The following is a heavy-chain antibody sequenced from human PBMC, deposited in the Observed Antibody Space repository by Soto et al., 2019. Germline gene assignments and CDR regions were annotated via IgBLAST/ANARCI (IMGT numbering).Heavy chain of an antibody. D-gene: IGHD5-12*01. V-gene: IGHV3-23*01. CDR3: AKYGSHSGYELDS. J-gene: IGHJ4*02. CDR2: IRGSGTAT. Sequence: PGGSLRLSCVASGFTFTKFAMSWVRQAPGKGLEWVSSIRGSGTATYYADSAKGRFAISRDNSKNTLYLQMNSLRTEDTATYYCAKYGSHSGYELDSWGQGILVTASS. CDR1: GFTFTKFA.